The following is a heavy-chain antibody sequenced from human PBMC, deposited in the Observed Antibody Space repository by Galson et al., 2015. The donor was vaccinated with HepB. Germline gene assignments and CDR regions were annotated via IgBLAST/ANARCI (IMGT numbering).Heavy chain of an antibody. CDR3: ARDRGYSSTYYFDY. CDR1: GFTFSSCS. J-gene: IGHJ4*02. CDR2: ISSSSSYI. Sequence: SLRLSCAASGFTFSSCSMNWVRQAPGKGLEWVSSISSSSSYIYYADSVKGRFTISRDNAKNSLYLQMNSLRAEDTAVYYCARDRGYSSTYYFDYWGQGTLVTVSS. V-gene: IGHV3-21*01. D-gene: IGHD6-19*01.